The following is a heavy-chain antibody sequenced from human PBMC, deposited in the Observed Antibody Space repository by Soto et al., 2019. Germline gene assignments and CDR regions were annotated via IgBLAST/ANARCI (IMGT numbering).Heavy chain of an antibody. CDR2: ISRSGDTI. J-gene: IGHJ3*02. CDR1: GVNFSYYY. V-gene: IGHV3-11*01. CDR3: ESNVLGGGPDPHPFDI. Sequence: GGSMSLSCAAAGVNFSYYYMILIRQDHGKGLEWVSYISRSGDTIFYAESVKGRFTISSDNAENSLYLQMNSLRAEDTAVYYCESNVLGGGPDPHPFDICGQGTMVT. D-gene: IGHD3-10*02.